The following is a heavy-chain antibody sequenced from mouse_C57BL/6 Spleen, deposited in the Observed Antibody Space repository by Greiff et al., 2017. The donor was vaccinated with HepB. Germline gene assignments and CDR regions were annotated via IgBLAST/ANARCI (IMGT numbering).Heavy chain of an antibody. CDR3: ERWDRNFSLGY. Sequence: VQLQQPGAELVRPGASVKLSCTASGYTFTSYWMPWVPQSPGQGLEWIGVIDPSDSYTNYNQKFKGKATLTVDTSASTAYMQLSSLTSEDSAVYECERWDRNFSLGYWGQGTTLTVSS. CDR2: IDPSDSYT. D-gene: IGHD2-14*01. CDR1: GYTFTSYW. J-gene: IGHJ2*01. V-gene: IGHV1-59*01.